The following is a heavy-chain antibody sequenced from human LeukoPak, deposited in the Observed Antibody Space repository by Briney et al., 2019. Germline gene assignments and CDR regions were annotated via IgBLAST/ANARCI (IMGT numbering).Heavy chain of an antibody. CDR2: INPNSGGT. V-gene: IGHV1-2*02. D-gene: IGHD3-10*01. CDR1: GYTFTGYY. J-gene: IGHJ5*02. Sequence: SVKVSCKASGYTFTGYYMHWVRQAPGQGLEWMGWINPNSGGTNYAQKFQGRVTMTRDTSISTAYMELSRLRSDDTAVYYCASFPYYYGSGSYYTRSTWGQGTLVTVSS. CDR3: ASFPYYYGSGSYYTRST.